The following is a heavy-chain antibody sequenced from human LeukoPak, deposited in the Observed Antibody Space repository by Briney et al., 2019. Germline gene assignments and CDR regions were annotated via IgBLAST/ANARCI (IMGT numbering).Heavy chain of an antibody. J-gene: IGHJ4*02. Sequence: PSETLSLTCAVYGGSFSGYYWSWIRQPPGKGLEWIGEINHSGSTNYNPSLKSRVTISVDTSKNQFSLKLSSVTAADTAVYYCARHLNYYDSSGYYYPYYFDYWGQGTLVTVSS. CDR2: INHSGST. V-gene: IGHV4-34*01. CDR3: ARHLNYYDSSGYYYPYYFDY. D-gene: IGHD3-22*01. CDR1: GGSFSGYY.